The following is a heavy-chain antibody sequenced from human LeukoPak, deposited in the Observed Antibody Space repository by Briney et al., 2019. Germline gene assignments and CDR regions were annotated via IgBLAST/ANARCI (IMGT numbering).Heavy chain of an antibody. D-gene: IGHD5-12*01. CDR3: ARGHAGYSGYDLDY. CDR1: GYTFTSYD. CDR2: MNPNSGNT. J-gene: IGHJ4*02. V-gene: IGHV1-8*03. Sequence: ASVKVSCKASGYTFTSYDINWVRQATGQGLEWMGWMNPNSGNTGYAQKFQGRVTITRNTSISTAYMELSSLRSEDTAVYYCARGHAGYSGYDLDYWGQGTLVTVSS.